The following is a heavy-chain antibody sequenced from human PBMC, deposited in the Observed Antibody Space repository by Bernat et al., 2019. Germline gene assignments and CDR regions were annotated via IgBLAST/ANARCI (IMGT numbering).Heavy chain of an antibody. CDR1: GFTFSSYW. J-gene: IGHJ6*03. CDR2: IKQDGSEK. D-gene: IGHD4-11*01. Sequence: EVQLVESGGGLVQPGGSLRLSCAASGFTFSSYWMSWVRQAPGKGLEWVANIKQDGSEKYYVDSVKGRFTISRDNAKNSLYLQMNSRRAEDTAVYYCASAPMTTVTTSSLDYMDVWGKGTTVTVSS. CDR3: ASAPMTTVTTSSLDYMDV. V-gene: IGHV3-7*03.